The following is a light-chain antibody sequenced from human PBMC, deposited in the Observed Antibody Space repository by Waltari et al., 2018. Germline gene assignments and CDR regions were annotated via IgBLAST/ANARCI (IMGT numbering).Light chain of an antibody. J-gene: IGLJ2*01. Sequence: HSALTQPPSASRSPGPSVPIPFTRTITSCGGCNYVSWYQQHPGKAPKVMIYEVNKRPSGVPDRFSGSKSGNTASLTVSGLQAEDEADYYCSSYAGSNNLLFGGGTKLTVL. V-gene: IGLV2-8*01. CDR2: EVN. CDR1: ITSCGGCNY. CDR3: SSYAGSNNLL.